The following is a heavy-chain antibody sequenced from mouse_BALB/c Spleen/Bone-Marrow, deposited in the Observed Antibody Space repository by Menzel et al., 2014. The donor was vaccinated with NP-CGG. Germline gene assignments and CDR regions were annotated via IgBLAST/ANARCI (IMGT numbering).Heavy chain of an antibody. J-gene: IGHJ4*01. CDR3: ARNGNFFAMDS. CDR2: IWSDGST. D-gene: IGHD2-1*01. Sequence: QVQLKEAGPGLVAPSQSLSITCTISGVSLTRYGVHWVRQPPGKGLEWLVVIWSDGSTTYNSALKSRLSITKDNSKSQVFLKMNSLQTDDTAMYYCARNGNFFAMDSWGQGTSVTVSS. CDR1: GVSLTRYG. V-gene: IGHV2-6-1*01.